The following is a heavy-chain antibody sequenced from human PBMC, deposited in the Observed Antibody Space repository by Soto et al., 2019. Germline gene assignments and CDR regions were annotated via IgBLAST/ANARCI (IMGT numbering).Heavy chain of an antibody. CDR3: ASESVVAATSSNWFDP. J-gene: IGHJ5*02. Sequence: QLQLQESGPGLVKPSETLSLTCTVSGGSISSSSYYWGWIRQPPGKGLEWIGSIYYSGSTYYNPSLKSRVTISVDTSKNQFSLKLSSVTAADTAVYYCASESVVAATSSNWFDPWGQGTLVTVPS. V-gene: IGHV4-39*01. CDR1: GGSISSSSYY. CDR2: IYYSGST. D-gene: IGHD2-15*01.